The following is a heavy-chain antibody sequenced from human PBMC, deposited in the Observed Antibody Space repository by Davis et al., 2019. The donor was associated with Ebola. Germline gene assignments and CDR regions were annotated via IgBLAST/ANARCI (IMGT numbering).Heavy chain of an antibody. Sequence: GGSLRLSCAASGFTFSTYAMGWVRQAPGKGLEWVLDISSGGGAPYYADSVKGRFTISRDNSKNTLYLQMNSLRAEDTAVYYCAKDRGQWEPGLDYWGQGTLVTVSS. CDR3: AKDRGQWEPGLDY. CDR2: ISSGGGAP. V-gene: IGHV3-23*01. CDR1: GFTFSTYA. D-gene: IGHD1-26*01. J-gene: IGHJ4*02.